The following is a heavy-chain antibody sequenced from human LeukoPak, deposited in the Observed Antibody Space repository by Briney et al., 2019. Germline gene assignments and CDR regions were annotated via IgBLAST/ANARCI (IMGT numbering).Heavy chain of an antibody. CDR1: GFTFSSYA. CDR2: ISGSGGST. CDR3: AKLGGPRVVAATRFDY. V-gene: IGHV3-23*01. D-gene: IGHD2-15*01. J-gene: IGHJ4*02. Sequence: QAGGSLRLSCAASGFTFSSYAMSWVRQAPGKGLEWVSAISGSGGSTYYADSVKGRFTISRDNSKNTLYLQMNSLRAEDTAVYYCAKLGGPRVVAATRFDYWGQGTLVTVSS.